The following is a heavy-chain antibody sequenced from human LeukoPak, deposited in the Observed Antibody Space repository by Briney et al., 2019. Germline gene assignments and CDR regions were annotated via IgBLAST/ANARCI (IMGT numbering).Heavy chain of an antibody. CDR3: ARQDYYYGMDV. J-gene: IGHJ6*02. V-gene: IGHV4-34*01. Sequence: SETLSLTCAVYGGSFSGYYWSWIRQPPGKGLEWIGEINHSGSTNYNPSLKSRVTISVDTSKNQFSLKLSSVTAADTAVYYCARQDYYYGMDVWGQGTTVTVSS. CDR2: INHSGST. CDR1: GGSFSGYY.